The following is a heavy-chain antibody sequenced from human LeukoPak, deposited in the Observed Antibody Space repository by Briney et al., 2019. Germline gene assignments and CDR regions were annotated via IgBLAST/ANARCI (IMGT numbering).Heavy chain of an antibody. CDR3: ARGPAAIYMDV. CDR1: GYSISSPFY. D-gene: IGHD2-2*02. J-gene: IGHJ6*03. Sequence: PSETLSLTCTVSGYSISSPFYWGWIRQTPGKGLECIGNIYHSGTTLYNPSLKSRVAISVDTSKNQFSLKLSSVTAADTAVYYCARGPAAIYMDVWGKGTTVTISS. CDR2: IYHSGTT. V-gene: IGHV4-38-2*02.